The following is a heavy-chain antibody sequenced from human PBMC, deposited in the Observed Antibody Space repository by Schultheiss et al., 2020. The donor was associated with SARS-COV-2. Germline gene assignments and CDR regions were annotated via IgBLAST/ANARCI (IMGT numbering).Heavy chain of an antibody. J-gene: IGHJ5*02. D-gene: IGHD3-10*01. CDR2: IIHSGGT. CDR3: VSGSNSCFGP. Sequence: SETLSLTCAVNGGSLNDYSWNWIRQPPGKGLEWIGQIIHSGGTKYSQSLRSRLTISVDTSKRQFSLKLSSVTAADTAMYYCVSGSNSCFGPWGQGTLVTVAS. V-gene: IGHV4-34*12. CDR1: GGSLNDYS.